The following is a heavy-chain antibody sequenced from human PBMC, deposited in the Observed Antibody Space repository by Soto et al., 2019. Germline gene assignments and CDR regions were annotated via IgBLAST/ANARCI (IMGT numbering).Heavy chain of an antibody. D-gene: IGHD1-7*01. J-gene: IGHJ6*03. Sequence: SQSLSHTCGVSGESGSNHSVAWNWIRQSPSRGLEWLARTYYRSRWYNDYAVSVRSPITVNPDTSKNQFSLQLTSVTPEDTAVYYCAGTTSHQWYYMDVWGKGTTVTVSS. CDR2: TYYRSRWYN. CDR3: AGTTSHQWYYMDV. V-gene: IGHV6-1*01. CDR1: GESGSNHSVA.